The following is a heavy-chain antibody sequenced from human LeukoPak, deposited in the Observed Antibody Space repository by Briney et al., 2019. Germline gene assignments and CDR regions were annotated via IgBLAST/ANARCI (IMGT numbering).Heavy chain of an antibody. V-gene: IGHV4-34*01. CDR1: GGSFSGYY. D-gene: IGHD6-13*01. CDR2: INHRGST. CDR3: ARIYSSSWFLNWFDP. Sequence: SETLSLTCVVYGGSFSGYYWSWIRQSPGKGLEWIGEINHRGSTNYNPSLKSRVTISVDTFKNQFSLKPNSVTAADTAVYYCARIYSSSWFLNWFDPWGQGTLVTVSS. J-gene: IGHJ5*02.